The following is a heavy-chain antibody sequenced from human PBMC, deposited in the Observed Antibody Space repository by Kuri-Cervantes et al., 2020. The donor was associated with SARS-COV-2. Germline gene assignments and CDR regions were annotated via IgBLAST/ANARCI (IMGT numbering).Heavy chain of an antibody. J-gene: IGHJ4*02. V-gene: IGHV1-46*01. Sequence: ASVKVSSKASGYTFTNYFMHWVRQAPGQGLEWMGIIDPSGGSTNYAQNFQGRVTMTRDTSTSTVYMELSSLRSEDTAVYYCARGGRASRFTFEYWGQGTLVTVSS. CDR3: ARGGRASRFTFEY. CDR2: IDPSGGST. CDR1: GYTFTNYF. D-gene: IGHD3-16*01.